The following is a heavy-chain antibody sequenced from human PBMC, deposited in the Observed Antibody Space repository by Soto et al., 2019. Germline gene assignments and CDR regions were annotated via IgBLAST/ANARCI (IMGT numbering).Heavy chain of an antibody. CDR3: ARGYSGSYFYFDY. CDR2: IYYSGSI. Sequence: PSETLSLTCTVSGGSVSSGSYYWSWIRQPPGKGLEWIGYIYYSGSINYNPSLKSRVTISVDTSKNQFSLKLSSVTAADTAVYYCARGYSGSYFYFDYWGQGTLVTVSS. CDR1: GGSVSSGSYY. V-gene: IGHV4-61*01. D-gene: IGHD1-26*01. J-gene: IGHJ4*02.